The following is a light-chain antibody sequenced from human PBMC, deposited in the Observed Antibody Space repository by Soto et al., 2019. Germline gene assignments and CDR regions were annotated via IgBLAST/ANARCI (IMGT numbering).Light chain of an antibody. CDR1: SSDVGRYNY. CDR2: EVS. Sequence: QSALTQPPSASGSPGQSVTISCTGTSSDVGRYNYVSWYQQHPGKAPKLMIYEVSKRPSGVPDRFSGSKSGNTASLTVSGLQAEDEADYYCSSYTGSSTLVVFGGGTKLTVL. J-gene: IGLJ2*01. V-gene: IGLV2-8*01. CDR3: SSYTGSSTLVV.